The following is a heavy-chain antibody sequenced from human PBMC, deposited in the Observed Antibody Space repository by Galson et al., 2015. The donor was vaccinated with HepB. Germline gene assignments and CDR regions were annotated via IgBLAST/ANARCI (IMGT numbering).Heavy chain of an antibody. J-gene: IGHJ6*02. CDR1: GFTFSNSW. V-gene: IGHV3-74*01. CDR3: AREPRFYYGMDV. CDR2: INGDGSST. D-gene: IGHD3-16*01. Sequence: SLRLSCAASGFTFSNSWMHWVRQAPGKGLVWVSRINGDGSSTDYVASVKGRFTISRDNAKNTLYLQMNSLRAEDTAVYYCAREPRFYYGMDVWGQGTTVTVSS.